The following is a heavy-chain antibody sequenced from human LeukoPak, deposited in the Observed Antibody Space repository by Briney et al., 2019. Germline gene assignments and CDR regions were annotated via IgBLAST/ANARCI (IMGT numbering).Heavy chain of an antibody. D-gene: IGHD3-22*01. Sequence: GGSLRLSCAASGFTFSSYGMHWVRQAPGKGLEWVAFIRYDGSNKYYADSVKGRFTISRDNSKNTLYLQMNSLRAEDTAVYYCAKGAIVVVSNFDYWGQGTLVTVSS. CDR1: GFTFSSYG. V-gene: IGHV3-30*02. J-gene: IGHJ4*02. CDR2: IRYDGSNK. CDR3: AKGAIVVVSNFDY.